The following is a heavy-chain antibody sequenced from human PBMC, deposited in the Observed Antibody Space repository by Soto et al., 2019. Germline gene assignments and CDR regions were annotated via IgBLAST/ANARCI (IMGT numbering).Heavy chain of an antibody. J-gene: IGHJ4*02. Sequence: GGSLRFSCAASGFTFSSYWMSWVRQAPGKGLEWVANIKQDGSEKYYVDSVKGRFTISRDNAKNSLYLQMNSLRAEDTAVYYCASGGDYYGSGSPIGHLWGQGTLVTVSS. CDR3: ASGGDYYGSGSPIGHL. V-gene: IGHV3-7*01. D-gene: IGHD3-10*01. CDR1: GFTFSSYW. CDR2: IKQDGSEK.